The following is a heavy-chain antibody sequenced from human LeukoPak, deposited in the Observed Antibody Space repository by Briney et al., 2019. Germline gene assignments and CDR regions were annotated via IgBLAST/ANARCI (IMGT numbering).Heavy chain of an antibody. V-gene: IGHV3-23*01. CDR1: GFTFSSYG. CDR2: ISGSGGST. CDR3: AKGSSGLNYYYYYYMDV. Sequence: PGGTLRLSCAASGFTFSSYGMSWVRQAPGKGLEWVSAISGSGGSTYYADSVKGRFTISRDNSKNTLYLQMNSLRAEDTAVYYCAKGSSGLNYYYYYYMDVWGKGTTVTISS. D-gene: IGHD3-22*01. J-gene: IGHJ6*03.